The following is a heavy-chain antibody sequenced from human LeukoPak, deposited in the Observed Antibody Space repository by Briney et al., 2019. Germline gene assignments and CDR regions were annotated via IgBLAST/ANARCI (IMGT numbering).Heavy chain of an antibody. J-gene: IGHJ4*02. CDR2: INSNGRST. CDR1: GFTFSSSW. Sequence: PGGSLRLSCAASGFTFSSSWMHWVRQAPGKGLVWVSHINSNGRSTSYADSVKGRFTISRDNAKNTLFLQMNSLRVEDTAVYYCARGGYYYFDYWGQGTLVTVSS. D-gene: IGHD2-15*01. CDR3: ARGGYYYFDY. V-gene: IGHV3-74*01.